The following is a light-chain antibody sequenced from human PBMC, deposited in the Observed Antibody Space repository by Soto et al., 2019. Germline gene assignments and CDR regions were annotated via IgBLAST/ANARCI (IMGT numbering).Light chain of an antibody. J-gene: IGLJ1*01. CDR1: SSNIGAGYD. CDR3: QSYDSSLSGYV. CDR2: VNN. V-gene: IGLV1-40*01. Sequence: QAVVTQPPSVSGAPGQRVTISCTGSSSNIGAGYDVHWYQQLPGTAPQLLIYVNNNRPSGVPDRFSGSKSGTSVPLAITGLQAEDEADYYCQSYDSSLSGYVFGTGTKLTVL.